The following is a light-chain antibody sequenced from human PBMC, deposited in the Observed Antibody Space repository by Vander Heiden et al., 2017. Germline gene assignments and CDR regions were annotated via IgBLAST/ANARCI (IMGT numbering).Light chain of an antibody. CDR3: QSYDSSLSGSV. V-gene: IGLV1-40*01. CDR1: SSNIGAGYD. J-gene: IGLJ2*01. Sequence: QSVLTQPPSVSGPPGQRVTISVTGGSSNIGAGYDVHWYQQLPGTAPKLLIYGNSNRPSGVPDRFSGSKSGTSASLAITGLQAEDEADYYCQSYDSSLSGSVFGGGTKLTVL. CDR2: GNS.